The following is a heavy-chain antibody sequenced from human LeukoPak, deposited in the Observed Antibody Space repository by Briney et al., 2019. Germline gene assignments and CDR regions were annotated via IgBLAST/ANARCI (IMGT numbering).Heavy chain of an antibody. V-gene: IGHV1-69*06. CDR3: ARDFVNSGYYFDY. D-gene: IGHD3-22*01. CDR2: IIPIFGTA. J-gene: IGHJ4*02. Sequence: SVKVSCKASGGTFSSYAISWVRQAPGQGLEWMGGIIPIFGTANYAQKFQGRVTITADKSTSTAYMELSSLRSEDTAVYYCARDFVNSGYYFDYWGQGTPVTVAS. CDR1: GGTFSSYA.